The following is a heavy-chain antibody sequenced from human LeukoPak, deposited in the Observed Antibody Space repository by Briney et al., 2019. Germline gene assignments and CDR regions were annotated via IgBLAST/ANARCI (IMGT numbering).Heavy chain of an antibody. J-gene: IGHJ4*02. CDR1: GFTFSSYG. V-gene: IGHV3-30*02. D-gene: IGHD1-26*01. CDR2: IRYDGSNK. CDR3: AKDLASGSYYLGY. Sequence: GGSLRPSCAASGFTFSSYGMHWVRQAPGKGLEWVAFIRYDGSNKYYADSVKGRFTISRDNSKNTLYLQMNSLRAEDTAMFYCAKDLASGSYYLGYWGQGTLVTVSS.